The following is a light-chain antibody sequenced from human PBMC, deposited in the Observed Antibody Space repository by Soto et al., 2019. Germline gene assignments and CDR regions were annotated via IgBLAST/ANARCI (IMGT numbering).Light chain of an antibody. CDR1: QSISAW. CDR2: KAS. J-gene: IGKJ5*01. Sequence: DIQMTQSPSTLSASVGERVTITCWASQSISAWLAWYQQKPGKAPKLLIYKASNVESGVPSRFSGSGSGTEFTLTISSLQPDDFATYYCQQYHSYPLTFGQGTRLEIK. V-gene: IGKV1-5*03. CDR3: QQYHSYPLT.